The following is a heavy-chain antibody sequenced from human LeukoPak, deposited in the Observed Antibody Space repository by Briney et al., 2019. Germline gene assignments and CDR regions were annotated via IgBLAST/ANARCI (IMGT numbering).Heavy chain of an antibody. CDR3: ARDPFFPEGPDL. CDR1: GITFSSYG. D-gene: IGHD3-3*01. CDR2: ISGSGDST. J-gene: IGHJ2*01. V-gene: IGHV3-23*01. Sequence: HPGGSLRLSCAASGITFSSYGMSWVRQAPGKGLEWVSAISGSGDSTYYADSVKGRFTISRDNAKNSLYLQMNSLRAEDTAVYYCARDPFFPEGPDLWGRGTLVTVSS.